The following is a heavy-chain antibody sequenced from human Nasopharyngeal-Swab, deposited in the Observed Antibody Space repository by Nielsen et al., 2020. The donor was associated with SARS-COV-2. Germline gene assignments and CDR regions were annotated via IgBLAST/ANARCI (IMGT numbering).Heavy chain of an antibody. V-gene: IGHV1-46*01. CDR1: GYTFTSYY. CDR2: INPSGGSI. Sequence: ASVKVSCKASGYTFTSYYMHWVRQAPGQGLEWMGIINPSGGSISYAQKFQGRVTMTRDTSTSTVYMELSSLRSEDTAVYYCAASSGIAAAGLDYWGQGTLVTVSS. J-gene: IGHJ4*02. CDR3: AASSGIAAAGLDY. D-gene: IGHD6-13*01.